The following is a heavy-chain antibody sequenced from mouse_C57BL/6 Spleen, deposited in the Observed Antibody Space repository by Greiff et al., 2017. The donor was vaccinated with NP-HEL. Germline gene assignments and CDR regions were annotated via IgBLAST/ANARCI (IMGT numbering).Heavy chain of an antibody. J-gene: IGHJ4*01. V-gene: IGHV1-55*01. D-gene: IGHD3-3*01. Sequence: VQLLQPGAELVKPGASVKMSCKASGFTFTSYWITWVKQSPGQGLEWIGDIYPGSGSTNYNEKFKSKATLTIDTAYSTPYMQLSSLTSEDSAVYYCARGSRDGDAMDYWGQGTSVTVSS. CDR3: ARGSRDGDAMDY. CDR1: GFTFTSYW. CDR2: IYPGSGST.